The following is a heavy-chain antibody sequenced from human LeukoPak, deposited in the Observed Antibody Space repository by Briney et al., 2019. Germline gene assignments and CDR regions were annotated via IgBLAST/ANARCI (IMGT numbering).Heavy chain of an antibody. CDR1: GGTFSSYA. CDR2: IIPIFGTA. D-gene: IGHD6-13*01. V-gene: IGHV1-69*13. Sequence: SVKVSCKASGGTFSSYAISWVRQAPGQGLEWMGGIIPIFGTANYAQKFQGRVTITAEESTSTAYMKLSSLRSEDTAVYYCARAEPYSIPYYYYGMDVWGQGTTVTVSS. J-gene: IGHJ6*02. CDR3: ARAEPYSIPYYYYGMDV.